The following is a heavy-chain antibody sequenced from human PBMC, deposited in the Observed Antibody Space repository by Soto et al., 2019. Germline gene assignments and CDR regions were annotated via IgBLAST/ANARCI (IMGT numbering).Heavy chain of an antibody. CDR2: IIPILGIA. V-gene: IGHV1-69*02. CDR3: ARVSGTIDDPEFDY. CDR1: GGTFSSYT. J-gene: IGHJ4*02. Sequence: QVQLVQSGAEVKKPGSSVKVSCKASGGTFSSYTISWVRQAPGQGLEWMGRIIPILGIANYAQKFQGRVTITADKSTSTAYMELSSLRSEDTAVYYCARVSGTIDDPEFDYWGQGTLVTVSS.